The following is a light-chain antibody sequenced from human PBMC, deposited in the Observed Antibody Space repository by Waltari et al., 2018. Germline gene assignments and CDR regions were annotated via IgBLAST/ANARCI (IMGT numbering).Light chain of an antibody. J-gene: IGLJ3*02. CDR3: SSYTSGNTWV. CDR1: SSYVGAYNY. Sequence: QSVLTQPASVSGSSGQSLTISCTGTSSYVGAYNYVSWYQQHPGKAPKIVIYDVRKRPSGVSDRFSGSKSGNTASLTISGLQAEDEADYYCSSYTSGNTWVFGGGTKLTVL. V-gene: IGLV2-14*03. CDR2: DVR.